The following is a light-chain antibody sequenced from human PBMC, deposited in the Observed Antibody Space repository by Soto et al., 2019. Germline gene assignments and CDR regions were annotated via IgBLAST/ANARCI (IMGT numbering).Light chain of an antibody. CDR3: QQRSNGLT. V-gene: IGKV3-11*01. J-gene: IGKJ4*01. CDR1: QSVSFY. Sequence: DIVLTQSPATLSLSPGERATLSCRASQSVSFYLAWYQQKPGQAPRLVIYEASNRATGIPPRFSGSGSGTDFTLTISSLEPEDFAVYYCQQRSNGLTFGGGTKVEIK. CDR2: EAS.